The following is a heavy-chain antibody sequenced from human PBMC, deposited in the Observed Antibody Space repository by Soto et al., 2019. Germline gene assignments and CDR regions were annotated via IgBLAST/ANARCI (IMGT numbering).Heavy chain of an antibody. V-gene: IGHV5-51*01. Sequence: PGESLKISCKGSGYSFTSYWIGWVRQMPGKGLEWMGIIYPGDSDTRYSPSFQGQVTISADKSISTAYLQWSSLKASDTAMYYCARRVTAARPRPPFEFDYWGQGTLVTVSS. D-gene: IGHD6-6*01. CDR3: ARRVTAARPRPPFEFDY. CDR2: IYPGDSDT. CDR1: GYSFTSYW. J-gene: IGHJ4*02.